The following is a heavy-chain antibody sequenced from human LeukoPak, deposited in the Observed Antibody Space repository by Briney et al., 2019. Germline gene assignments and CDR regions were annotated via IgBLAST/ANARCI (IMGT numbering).Heavy chain of an antibody. Sequence: PSETLSLTCTVSGGSISSYYWSWIRQPPGKGLEWIGYIYYSGSTKYNPALKSRVTISVDTSKNQFSLKLSSVTAADTAVYYCAREYYYGTGKAFDPWGQGTLVTVSS. CDR2: IYYSGST. J-gene: IGHJ5*02. D-gene: IGHD3-10*01. V-gene: IGHV4-59*01. CDR1: GGSISSYY. CDR3: AREYYYGTGKAFDP.